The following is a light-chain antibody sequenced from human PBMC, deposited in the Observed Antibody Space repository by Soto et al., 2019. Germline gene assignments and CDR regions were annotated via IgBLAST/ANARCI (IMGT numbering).Light chain of an antibody. J-gene: IGKJ5*01. V-gene: IGKV1-39*01. CDR1: QGSSNY. CDR3: QHSYKMPS. Sequence: IHMTQSPSSLSAFVGDRVNITCRASQGSSNYLAWYQHKPGKGPTLLIHATSNLQIGVPSRFSGGGSGTEFTLTISSLEPDDVGTYYCQHSYKMPSFGQGTRLEIK. CDR2: ATS.